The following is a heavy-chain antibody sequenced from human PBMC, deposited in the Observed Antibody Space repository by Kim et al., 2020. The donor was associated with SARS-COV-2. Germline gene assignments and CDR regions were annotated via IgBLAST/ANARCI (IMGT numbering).Heavy chain of an antibody. V-gene: IGHV3-11*05. CDR3: ARALKPGIAAAGAFDI. D-gene: IGHD6-13*01. Sequence: DSGKGRFTSSRDNAKNSLYLQMNSLRAEDTAVYYCARALKPGIAAAGAFDIWGQGTMVTVSS. J-gene: IGHJ3*02.